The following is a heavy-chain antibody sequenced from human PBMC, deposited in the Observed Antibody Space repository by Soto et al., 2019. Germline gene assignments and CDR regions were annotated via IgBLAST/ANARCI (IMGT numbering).Heavy chain of an antibody. J-gene: IGHJ6*03. Sequence: PSETLSITCTVCGDSISSGGYDWSWIRQHPGEGLEWIGYIYYSGSTYYNPSLKSRVTISVDTSKNQFSLKLSSVTAADTAVYYCARDRLGYMDVWGKGTTVTVSS. D-gene: IGHD6-19*01. CDR3: ARDRLGYMDV. CDR1: GDSISSGGYD. V-gene: IGHV4-31*03. CDR2: IYYSGST.